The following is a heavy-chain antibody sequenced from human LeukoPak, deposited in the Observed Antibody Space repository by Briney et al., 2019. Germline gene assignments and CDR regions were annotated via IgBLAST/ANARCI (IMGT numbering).Heavy chain of an antibody. CDR1: GFTFSSYA. Sequence: GGSLRLSCAASGFTFSSYAMHWVRQAPGKGLEWVAVISYDGSNKYYADSVKGRFTISRDNSKNTLYLQMNSLRAEDTAVYYCAREHVAAGTYGMDVWGQGTTVTVSS. CDR2: ISYDGSNK. D-gene: IGHD6-13*01. CDR3: AREHVAAGTYGMDV. J-gene: IGHJ6*02. V-gene: IGHV3-30-3*01.